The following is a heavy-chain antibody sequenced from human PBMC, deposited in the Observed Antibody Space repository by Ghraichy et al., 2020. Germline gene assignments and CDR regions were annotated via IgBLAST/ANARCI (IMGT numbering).Heavy chain of an antibody. V-gene: IGHV3-48*02. CDR2: ISSSSSTI. CDR3: ASSYCSSTSYPPLEY. Sequence: YISSSSSTIYYADSVKGRFTISRDNAKNSLYLQMNSLRDEDTAVYYCASSYCSSTSYPPLEYLVQGTLVTVPS. D-gene: IGHD2-2*01. J-gene: IGHJ4*02.